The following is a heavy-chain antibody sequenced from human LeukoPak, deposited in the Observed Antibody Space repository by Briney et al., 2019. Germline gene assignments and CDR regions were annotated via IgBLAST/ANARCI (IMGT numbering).Heavy chain of an antibody. D-gene: IGHD2-2*01. CDR2: ISAYNGNT. J-gene: IGHJ4*02. V-gene: IGHV1-18*01. CDR3: ARVGIVGVVPAAMDFDY. Sequence: ASVKVSCKASGYTLTSYGISWVRQAPGQGLEWMGWISAYNGNTNYAQKLQGRVTITTDTSTSTAYMELRSLRSDDTAVYYCARVGIVGVVPAAMDFDYWGQGTLVTVSS. CDR1: GYTLTSYG.